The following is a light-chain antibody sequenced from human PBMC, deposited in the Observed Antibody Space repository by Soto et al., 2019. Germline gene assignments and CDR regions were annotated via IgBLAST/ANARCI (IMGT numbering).Light chain of an antibody. CDR1: SSDVGSYNY. J-gene: IGLJ1*01. Sequence: QSVLTQPASVSGSPGQSITISCTGTSSDVGSYNYVSWYQQYPGKAPKLMIFAVSNRPSGVSNRFSGSKSGNTASLTISGLQAEDEADYYCSSYAGSSNVFGTGTKLTVL. CDR3: SSYAGSSNV. V-gene: IGLV2-14*01. CDR2: AVS.